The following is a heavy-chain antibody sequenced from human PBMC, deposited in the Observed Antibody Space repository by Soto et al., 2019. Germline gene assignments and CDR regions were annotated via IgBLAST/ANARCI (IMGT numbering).Heavy chain of an antibody. V-gene: IGHV3-9*01. CDR2: ISWNSGTI. J-gene: IGHJ4*02. CDR3: AKTPKFYGDFYFDS. D-gene: IGHD4-17*01. Sequence: EVQLVESGGGLVQPGRSLRLSCAASGFTFDDYAMLWVRQVPGKGLEWASHISWNSGTISYADSVKGRFTISRDNANNCLYLQMNSLRPEDTALYYCAKTPKFYGDFYFDSWGQGTLVTVSS. CDR1: GFTFDDYA.